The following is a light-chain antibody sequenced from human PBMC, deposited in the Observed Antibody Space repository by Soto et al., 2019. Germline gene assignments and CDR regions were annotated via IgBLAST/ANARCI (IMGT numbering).Light chain of an antibody. V-gene: IGLV2-14*01. CDR2: EVS. CDR1: SSDVGGYNY. Sequence: QSVLTQPASVSGSPGQSITISCTGTSSDVGGYNYVSWYQQHPGKAPKLMIYEVSNRPSGVSNRFSGSKSGNTASLTISGLQAEDEAAYYCSSYTSSSTRVFGGGTKVTV. CDR3: SSYTSSSTRV. J-gene: IGLJ3*02.